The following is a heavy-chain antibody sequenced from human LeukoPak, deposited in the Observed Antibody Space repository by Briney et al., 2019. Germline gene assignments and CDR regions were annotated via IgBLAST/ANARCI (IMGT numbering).Heavy chain of an antibody. CDR3: ARDADTSYARGAFDI. D-gene: IGHD5-18*01. V-gene: IGHV3-30*04. CDR2: ISYDGSNK. CDR1: GFTFSSYA. Sequence: PGGSLRLSCAASGFTFSSYAMHWVRQAPGKGLEWVAVISYDGSNKYYADSVKGRFTISRDNSKNTLYLQMNSLRAEDTAVYYCARDADTSYARGAFDIWGQGTMVTVSS. J-gene: IGHJ3*02.